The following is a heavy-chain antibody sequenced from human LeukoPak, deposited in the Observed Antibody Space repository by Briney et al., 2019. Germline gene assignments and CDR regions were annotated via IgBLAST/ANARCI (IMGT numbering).Heavy chain of an antibody. J-gene: IGHJ3*02. Sequence: GGSLRLSCAASGFTFSSYGMHWVRQAPGKGLEWVAFIRYDGSNKYYADSVKGRFTISRDNSKNTLYLQMNSLRAEDTAVYYCAKDYSSGLRPDAFDIWGQGTMVTVSS. CDR1: GFTFSSYG. V-gene: IGHV3-30*02. D-gene: IGHD6-19*01. CDR3: AKDYSSGLRPDAFDI. CDR2: IRYDGSNK.